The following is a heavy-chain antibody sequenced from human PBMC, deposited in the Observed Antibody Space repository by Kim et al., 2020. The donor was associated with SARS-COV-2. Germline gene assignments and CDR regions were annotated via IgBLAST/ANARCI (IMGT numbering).Heavy chain of an antibody. CDR3: ARNTLGGSSPVGYDYYYGMDV. CDR1: GFTFSSYW. Sequence: GGSLRLSCAASGFTFSSYWMSWVRQAPGKGLEWVANIKQDGSEKYYVDSVKGRFTISRDNAKNSLYLQMNSLRAEDTAVYYCARNTLGGSSPVGYDYYYGMDVWGQGTTVTVSS. J-gene: IGHJ6*02. D-gene: IGHD1-26*01. CDR2: IKQDGSEK. V-gene: IGHV3-7*01.